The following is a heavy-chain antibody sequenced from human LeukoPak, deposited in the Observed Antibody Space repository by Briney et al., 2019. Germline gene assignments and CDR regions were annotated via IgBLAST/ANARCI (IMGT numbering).Heavy chain of an antibody. CDR2: IIPILGTA. CDR3: ARAGNSSGRPGYFQH. CDR1: GGTFSSYA. D-gene: IGHD6-19*01. J-gene: IGHJ1*01. V-gene: IGHV1-69*01. Sequence: GSSVKVSCKASGGTFSSYAISWVRQAPGQGLEWMGGIIPILGTANYAQKFQGRVTITADESTSTAYMELSSLRSEDTAVYYCARAGNSSGRPGYFQHWGQGTLVTVSS.